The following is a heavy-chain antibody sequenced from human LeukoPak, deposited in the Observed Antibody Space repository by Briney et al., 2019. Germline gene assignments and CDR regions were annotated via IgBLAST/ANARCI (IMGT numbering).Heavy chain of an antibody. CDR1: GFTFSDHY. CDR3: TRGAITGSAFDI. D-gene: IGHD1-26*01. J-gene: IGHJ3*02. V-gene: IGHV3-72*01. Sequence: GGSLRLSCAASGFTFSDHYMDWVRQAPGKGVEWVGRSRNKANSYNTEYVAGVKDRFTISRHDSKTSLYLQMNSLKTEDTAVYYCTRGAITGSAFDIWGQGTMVTVSS. CDR2: SRNKANSYNT.